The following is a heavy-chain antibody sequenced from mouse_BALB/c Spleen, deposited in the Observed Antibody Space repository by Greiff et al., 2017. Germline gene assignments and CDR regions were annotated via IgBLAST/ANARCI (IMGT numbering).Heavy chain of an antibody. D-gene: IGHD1-1*01. CDR1: GFTFSSYG. J-gene: IGHJ3*01. CDR2: ISSGGSYT. Sequence: EVTVVESGGDLVKPGGSLKLSCAASGFTFSSYGMSWVRQTPDKRLGWVATISSGGSYTYYPNSVKGRFTISRDNAKNTLYLQMSSLKSEDTAMYYCAEVRGYGSSSWFAYWGQGTLVTVSA. V-gene: IGHV5-6*01. CDR3: AEVRGYGSSSWFAY.